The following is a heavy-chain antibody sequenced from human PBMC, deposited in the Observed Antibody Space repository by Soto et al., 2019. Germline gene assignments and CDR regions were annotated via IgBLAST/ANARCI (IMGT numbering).Heavy chain of an antibody. Sequence: EVQLVETGGGLIQPGGSLRLSCAASGFTVSSNYMSWVRQAPGKGLEWVSVIYSGGSTYYEDSVKGRFTISRDNSKNTLYLQMNSMRAEDTAVYYCARDRRCSSTSCYYGMDVWGQGTTVTVSS. J-gene: IGHJ6*02. V-gene: IGHV3-53*02. CDR3: ARDRRCSSTSCYYGMDV. D-gene: IGHD2-2*01. CDR2: IYSGGST. CDR1: GFTVSSNY.